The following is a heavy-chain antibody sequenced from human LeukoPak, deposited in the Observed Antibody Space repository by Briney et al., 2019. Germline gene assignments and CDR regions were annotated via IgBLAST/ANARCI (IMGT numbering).Heavy chain of an antibody. CDR3: ARDYGTTGGKEYFDY. J-gene: IGHJ4*02. D-gene: IGHD1-1*01. Sequence: PGGSLRLSCAASGFTFSSYSMNWVRQAPGKGLEWVSGIDWNGGSTSYADSVKGRFTISRDNAKNSLYLQMNSLRAEDTALYYCARDYGTTGGKEYFDYWGQGTLVSVSS. V-gene: IGHV3-20*04. CDR1: GFTFSSYS. CDR2: IDWNGGST.